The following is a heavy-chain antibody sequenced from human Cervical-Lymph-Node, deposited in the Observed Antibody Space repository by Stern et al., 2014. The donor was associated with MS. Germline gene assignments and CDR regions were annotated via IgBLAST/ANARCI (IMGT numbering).Heavy chain of an antibody. CDR2: IYPPDSNT. J-gene: IGHJ4*02. CDR3: ARQGCGSTSCHSIDY. V-gene: IGHV5-51*01. D-gene: IGHD2-2*02. CDR1: GYTFTNNW. Sequence: MQLVQSGAEVKKPGESLKISCKGSGYTFTNNWIAWVRQMPGKGLECMGIIYPPDSNTRYSPSFQGHVTISVDKYSNTAYLQWSSLTASDSAMYYCARQGCGSTSCHSIDYWGQGTLITVSS.